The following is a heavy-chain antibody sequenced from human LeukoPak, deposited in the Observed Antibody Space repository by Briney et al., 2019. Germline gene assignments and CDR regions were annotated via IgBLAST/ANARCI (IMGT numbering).Heavy chain of an antibody. V-gene: IGHV3-53*01. J-gene: IGHJ4*02. CDR1: GFSVSNNY. D-gene: IGHD3-10*01. CDR2: IYSGGST. CDR3: ARDMGFGDLMGY. Sequence: GGSLRLSCAASGFSVSNNYMSWVRQAPGKGLEWVSVIYSGGSTYYADSVRGRFTISRDNSKNTLYLQMNSLTVEDTAVYYCARDMGFGDLMGYWGQGTLVTVSS.